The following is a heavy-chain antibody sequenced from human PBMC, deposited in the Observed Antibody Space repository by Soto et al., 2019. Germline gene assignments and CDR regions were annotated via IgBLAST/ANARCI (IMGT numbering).Heavy chain of an antibody. CDR3: ARDPFHDYGDYPPGVDV. V-gene: IGHV1-18*01. Sequence: QVQLVQSGAEVKKPGASVKVSCKASGYTFTSYGISWVRQAPGQGLEWMGWISAYNGNTNYAQKLQGRVTMTTDTSTSTAYMELRSLRSDDTAVYYCARDPFHDYGDYPPGVDVWGQGTTVTVSS. CDR1: GYTFTSYG. D-gene: IGHD4-17*01. CDR2: ISAYNGNT. J-gene: IGHJ6*02.